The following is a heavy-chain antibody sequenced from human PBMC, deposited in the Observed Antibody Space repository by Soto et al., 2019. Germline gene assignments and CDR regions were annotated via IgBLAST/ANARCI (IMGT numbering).Heavy chain of an antibody. J-gene: IGHJ6*02. Sequence: ASVKVSCKASGYSFTTHAMIWARQAPGQRPEWMGWINTGNGNTRYSPKFQGRVNITRATSASTAYMELSRLKSEDTAVYYCARGEQLYHYYYSMDVWGQGSTVTVSS. V-gene: IGHV1-3*04. CDR3: ARGEQLYHYYYSMDV. CDR2: INTGNGNT. CDR1: GYSFTTHA.